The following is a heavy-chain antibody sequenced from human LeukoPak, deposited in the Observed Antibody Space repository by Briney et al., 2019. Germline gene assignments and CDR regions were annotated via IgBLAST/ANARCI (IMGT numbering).Heavy chain of an antibody. D-gene: IGHD2-15*01. Sequence: GASVKVSCKASGFALTTYNIVWLRQAPGQGLEWVGWVTAFNENTHYSRKVQGRVTMTRDTSTSTAYMELRSLRSDDTAVYYCARYCSGGSCYPVHWFDPWGQGTLVTVSS. CDR3: ARYCSGGSCYPVHWFDP. V-gene: IGHV1-18*01. CDR2: VTAFNENT. CDR1: GFALTTYN. J-gene: IGHJ5*02.